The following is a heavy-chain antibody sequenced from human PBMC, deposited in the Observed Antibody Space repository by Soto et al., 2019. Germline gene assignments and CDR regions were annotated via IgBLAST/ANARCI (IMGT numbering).Heavy chain of an antibody. V-gene: IGHV4-34*01. J-gene: IGHJ6*02. Sequence: QVQLQQWGAGLLKPSETLSLTCAVYGGSFSGYYWSWIRQPPGKGLEWIGEINHSGSTNYNPSLKSRVTISVDTSKNQFSLKLSSVTAADTAVYYCARGPRGGYLYYYYGMDVWGQGTTVTVSS. CDR3: ARGPRGGYLYYYYGMDV. D-gene: IGHD5-12*01. CDR1: GGSFSGYY. CDR2: INHSGST.